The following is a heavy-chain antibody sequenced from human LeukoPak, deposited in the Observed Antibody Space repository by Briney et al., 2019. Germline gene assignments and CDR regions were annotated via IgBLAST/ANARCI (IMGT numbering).Heavy chain of an antibody. Sequence: ASVKVSCKASGYTFTGYYMHWVRQAPGQGLEWMGWINPNSGGTNYAQKFQGRVTMTRDTSISTAYMELSRLRSDDTAVYYCARDVLKYCSSTSCYSGGYYYMDVWGKGTTVTVSS. J-gene: IGHJ6*03. D-gene: IGHD2-2*01. CDR1: GYTFTGYY. CDR3: ARDVLKYCSSTSCYSGGYYYMDV. CDR2: INPNSGGT. V-gene: IGHV1-2*02.